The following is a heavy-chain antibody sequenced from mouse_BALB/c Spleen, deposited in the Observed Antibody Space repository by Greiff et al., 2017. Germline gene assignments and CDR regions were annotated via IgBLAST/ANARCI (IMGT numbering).Heavy chain of an antibody. V-gene: IGHV1-7*01. Sequence: VHVKQSGAELAKPGASVKMSCKASGYTFTSYWMHWVKQRPGQGLEWIGYINPSTGYTEYNQKFKDKATLTADKSSSTAYMQLSSLTSEDSAVYYCARSPYYGYWGQGTLVTVSA. J-gene: IGHJ3*01. CDR1: GYTFTSYW. CDR2: INPSTGYT. CDR3: ARSPYYGY. D-gene: IGHD1-2*01.